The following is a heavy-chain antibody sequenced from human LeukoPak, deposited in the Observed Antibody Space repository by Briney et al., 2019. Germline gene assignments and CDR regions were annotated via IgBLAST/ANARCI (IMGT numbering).Heavy chain of an antibody. CDR1: GFTFSSYA. D-gene: IGHD3-3*01. J-gene: IGHJ3*02. Sequence: GGSLRLSCAASGFTFSSYAMNWVRQAPGKGLEWVSAISGSGGSTYYADSVKGRFTISRDNSKNTLYLQMNSLRAEDTAVYYCAKHVLRFLEWLPIDAFDIWGQGTMVTVSS. CDR3: AKHVLRFLEWLPIDAFDI. V-gene: IGHV3-23*01. CDR2: ISGSGGST.